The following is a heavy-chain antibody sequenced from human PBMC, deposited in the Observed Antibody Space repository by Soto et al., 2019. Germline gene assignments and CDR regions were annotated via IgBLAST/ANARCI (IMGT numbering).Heavy chain of an antibody. CDR3: ATGAGGSGPFTWELPDH. CDR2: ITPFSGDV. Sequence: QMQLVQSGAEVKKTGSTVTVSCQALGNTFTYRYLHWVRQAPGQALEWMGWITPFSGDVHYAQKFQERVTITSDRSINTAYRRVSSLGSEDTAMYYFATGAGGSGPFTWELPDHWGQGTLVSVSS. J-gene: IGHJ4*02. CDR1: GNTFTYRY. V-gene: IGHV1-45*01. D-gene: IGHD1-26*01.